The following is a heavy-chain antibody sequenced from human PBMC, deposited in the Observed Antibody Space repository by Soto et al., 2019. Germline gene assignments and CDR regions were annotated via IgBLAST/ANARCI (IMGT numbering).Heavy chain of an antibody. Sequence: GASVKVSCKASGYTFTSYAMHWVRQAPGQRLEWMGWINAGNGNTKYSQKFQGRVTITRDTSASTAYMELSSLRAEDTAIYYCVKLDEILSGYYDAFDVWGQGTMVTVSS. CDR3: VKLDEILSGYYDAFDV. V-gene: IGHV1-3*01. CDR1: GYTFTSYA. CDR2: INAGNGNT. J-gene: IGHJ3*01. D-gene: IGHD3-9*01.